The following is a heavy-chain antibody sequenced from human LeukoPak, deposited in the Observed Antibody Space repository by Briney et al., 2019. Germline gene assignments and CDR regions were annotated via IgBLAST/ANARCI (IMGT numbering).Heavy chain of an antibody. CDR2: MNPNSGNT. D-gene: IGHD1-26*01. CDR3: VSIGWELLHGSPFDY. Sequence: ASVKVSCKASGYTFTSYDINWVRQATGQGLEWMGWMNPNSGNTGYAQKFQGRVTMTRNTSISTAYMELSSLRSEDTAVYYCVSIGWELLHGSPFDYWGQGTLVTVSS. V-gene: IGHV1-8*01. J-gene: IGHJ4*02. CDR1: GYTFTSYD.